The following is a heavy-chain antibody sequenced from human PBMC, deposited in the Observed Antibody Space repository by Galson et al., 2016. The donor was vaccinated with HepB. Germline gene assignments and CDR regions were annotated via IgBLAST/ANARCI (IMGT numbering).Heavy chain of an antibody. D-gene: IGHD6-6*01. Sequence: ETLSLTCTVSGTSITRYYWSWIRQAPGKGLEWIGHTHYRESNDYQPSLKSRVIMSVDTSKSQLSLKLSTVTAADTAVYHCSRYLRGSRSSMFDYWGQGTLVTVSS. CDR3: SRYLRGSRSSMFDY. J-gene: IGHJ4*02. CDR2: THYRESN. CDR1: GTSITRYY. V-gene: IGHV4-59*12.